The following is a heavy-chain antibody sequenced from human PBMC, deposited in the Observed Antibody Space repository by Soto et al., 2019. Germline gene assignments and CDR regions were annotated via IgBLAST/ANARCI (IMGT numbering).Heavy chain of an antibody. CDR3: TAGSYYT. Sequence: VQLVESGGGLVQPGGSLKLSCAASGFTFSGSDIHWVRQASGKGLEWVGRVRSKANYYATAYDASVKGRFTISRDDSKSMAYLQMNSLKTEDTALYYCTAGSYYTWGQGTLVTVSS. D-gene: IGHD1-26*01. CDR2: VRSKANYYAT. J-gene: IGHJ5*02. CDR1: GFTFSGSD. V-gene: IGHV3-73*01.